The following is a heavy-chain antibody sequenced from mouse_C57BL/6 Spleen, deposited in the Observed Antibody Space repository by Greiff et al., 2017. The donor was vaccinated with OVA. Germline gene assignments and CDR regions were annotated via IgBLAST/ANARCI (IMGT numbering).Heavy chain of an antibody. V-gene: IGHV3-6*01. J-gene: IGHJ4*01. CDR1: GYSITSGYY. CDR3: ARYSKGTYYAMDY. D-gene: IGHD2-5*01. Sequence: EVKLEESGPGLVKPSQSLSLTCSVTGYSITSGYYWNWIRQFPGNKLEWMGYISYDGSNNYNPSLKNRISITRDTSKNQFFLKLNSVTTEDTATYYCARYSKGTYYAMDYWGQGTSVTVSS. CDR2: ISYDGSN.